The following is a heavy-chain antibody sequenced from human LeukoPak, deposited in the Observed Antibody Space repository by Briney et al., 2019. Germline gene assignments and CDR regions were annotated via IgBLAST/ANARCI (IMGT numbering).Heavy chain of an antibody. V-gene: IGHV4-34*01. CDR3: ARARDIGIVPAARNPLLRGRYYMDV. J-gene: IGHJ6*03. CDR2: SYHGGSA. Sequence: SETLSLTCAVYGGSFSGYYWRWIRQPPGKGLEWIGESYHGGSANYNPSLKNRVTISLDTSKNQFSLQLTAVTAADPAVYYCARARDIGIVPAARNPLLRGRYYMDVWGKGTTVTVSS. CDR1: GGSFSGYY. D-gene: IGHD2-2*01.